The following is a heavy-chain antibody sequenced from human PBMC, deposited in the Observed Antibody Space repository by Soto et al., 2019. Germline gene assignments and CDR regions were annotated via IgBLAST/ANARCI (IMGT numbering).Heavy chain of an antibody. CDR1: CGSISSYY. CDR3: ARGYYDSSGYLYYYYYYGMDV. CDR2: IYYSGST. D-gene: IGHD3-22*01. Sequence: PSETLSLTCTVSCGSISSYYWSWIRQPPGKGLEWIGYIYYSGSTNYNPSLKSRVTISVDTSKNQFSLKLSSVTAADTAVYYCARGYYDSSGYLYYYYYYGMDVWGQGTTVTVS. V-gene: IGHV4-59*01. J-gene: IGHJ6*02.